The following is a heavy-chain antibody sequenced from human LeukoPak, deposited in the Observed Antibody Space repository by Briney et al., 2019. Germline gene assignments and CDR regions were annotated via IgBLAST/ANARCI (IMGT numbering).Heavy chain of an antibody. CDR2: INPKSGGT. CDR1: GYTFTGYY. CDR3: ARDLYSGSYYDFDY. Sequence: ASVKVSCKASGYTFTGYYMHWVRQAPGQGLEWMGWINPKSGGTNYVQKFQGRVTMTRDTSISTAYMELRRLRSDDTAVYYCARDLYSGSYYDFDYWGQGTLVTVSS. J-gene: IGHJ4*02. D-gene: IGHD1-26*01. V-gene: IGHV1-2*02.